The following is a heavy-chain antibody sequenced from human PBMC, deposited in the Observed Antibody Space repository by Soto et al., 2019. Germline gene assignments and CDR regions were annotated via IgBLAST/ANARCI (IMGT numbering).Heavy chain of an antibody. Sequence: PSETLSLTCNVSGGSISSGGYYWNWIRQVPGRGLEWIGYISYSASSFYNPSLESRVSVSIDTSGNQFSLKLSSMTAADTAVYFCARAHTYYYDIGGYSKQSFHFDSWGQGTLVTVSS. V-gene: IGHV4-31*03. CDR3: ARAHTYYYDIGGYSKQSFHFDS. D-gene: IGHD3-22*01. CDR1: GGSISSGGYY. J-gene: IGHJ4*02. CDR2: ISYSASS.